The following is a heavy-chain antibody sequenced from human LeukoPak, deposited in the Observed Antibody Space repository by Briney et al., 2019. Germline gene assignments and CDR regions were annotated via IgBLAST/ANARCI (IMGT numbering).Heavy chain of an antibody. CDR2: IYYSGST. D-gene: IGHD3-3*01. CDR1: GGSISSYY. Sequence: SETLSLTCTVSGGSISSYYWSWIRQPPGKGLEWIGYIYYSGSTNYNPSLKSRVTISVDTSKNQFSLKLSSVTAADTAVYYCARQGGYGFWSGYYAHDAFDIWGQGTMVTVSS. V-gene: IGHV4-59*08. J-gene: IGHJ3*02. CDR3: ARQGGYGFWSGYYAHDAFDI.